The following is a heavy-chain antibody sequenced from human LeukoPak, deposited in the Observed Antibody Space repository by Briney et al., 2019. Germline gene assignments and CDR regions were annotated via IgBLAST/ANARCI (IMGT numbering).Heavy chain of an antibody. CDR3: AKDPTGYYYDSSGYLLPDY. CDR2: IRYDGSNK. CDR1: GFTFSSYG. J-gene: IGHJ4*02. D-gene: IGHD3-22*01. V-gene: IGHV3-30*02. Sequence: GGSLRLSCAASGFTFSSYGMHWVRQAPGKGLEWVAFIRYDGSNKHYADSVKGRFTISRDNSKNTLYLQMNSLRAEDTAVYYCAKDPTGYYYDSSGYLLPDYWGQGTLVTVSS.